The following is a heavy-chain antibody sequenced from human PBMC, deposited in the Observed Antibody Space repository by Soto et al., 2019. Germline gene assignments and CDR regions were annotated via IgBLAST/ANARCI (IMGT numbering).Heavy chain of an antibody. CDR2: ISTDNGNT. D-gene: IGHD3-3*01. CDR1: GYTFTNSR. V-gene: IGHV1-18*01. Sequence: VASVKVSCKASGYTFTNSRISWVRQAPGQGLEWMGWISTDNGNTNYAQHLQGRVSMTTDTSTSTAYMDLRSLRSDDTAVYYCARDQGITTFGVYSMYYYGMDVWGQGTTVTVSS. CDR3: ARDQGITTFGVYSMYYYGMDV. J-gene: IGHJ6*02.